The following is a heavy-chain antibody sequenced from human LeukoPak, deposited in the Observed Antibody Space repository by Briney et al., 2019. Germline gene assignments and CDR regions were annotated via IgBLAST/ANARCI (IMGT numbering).Heavy chain of an antibody. CDR1: GFTFSGYW. CDR2: IKQDGSER. J-gene: IGHJ4*02. Sequence: GGSLRLSCAASGFTFSGYWISWVRQAPGKGLEWVANIKQDGSERYYVDSVKGRFTISRDNAKNSLSLQMNSLRAEDTAVYYCARDPSGDYYFDYWGQGTLVTVSS. V-gene: IGHV3-7*01. CDR3: ARDPSGDYYFDY. D-gene: IGHD5-12*01.